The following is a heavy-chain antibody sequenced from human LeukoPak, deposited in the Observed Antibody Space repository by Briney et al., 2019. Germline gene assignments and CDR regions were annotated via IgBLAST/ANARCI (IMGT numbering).Heavy chain of an antibody. J-gene: IGHJ4*02. D-gene: IGHD3-10*01. Sequence: ASVKVSCKASGYTFTGYYMHWVRQAPGQGLEWMGRINPNSGGTNYAQKFQGRVTMTRDTSISTAYMELSRLRSDDAAVYYCATGGVRDYYGSGSYYNGGYWGQGTLDTVSS. V-gene: IGHV1-2*06. CDR3: ATGGVRDYYGSGSYYNGGY. CDR2: INPNSGGT. CDR1: GYTFTGYY.